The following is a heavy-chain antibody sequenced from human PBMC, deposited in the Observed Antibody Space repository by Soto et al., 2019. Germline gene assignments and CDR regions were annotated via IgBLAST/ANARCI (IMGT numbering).Heavy chain of an antibody. D-gene: IGHD3-3*01. CDR1: GYTFTGYH. CDR2: INPNSGGT. Sequence: ASVKVSCKASGYTFTGYHMHWVRQAPGQGLEWMGWINPNSGGTNYAQKFQGRVTMTRDTSISTAYMELSRLRSDDTAVYYCARLLRFLDWFHYGMDVWGQRTTVTASS. CDR3: ARLLRFLDWFHYGMDV. J-gene: IGHJ6*02. V-gene: IGHV1-2*02.